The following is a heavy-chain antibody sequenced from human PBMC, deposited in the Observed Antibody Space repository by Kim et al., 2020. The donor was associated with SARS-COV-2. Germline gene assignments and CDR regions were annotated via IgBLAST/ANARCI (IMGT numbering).Heavy chain of an antibody. CDR1: GGSISSGGYY. CDR2: IYYSGST. J-gene: IGHJ4*02. Sequence: SETLSLTCTVSGGSISSGGYYWSWIRQHPGKGLEWIGYIYYSGSTYYNPSLKSRVTISVDTSKNQFSLKLSSVTAAETAVYYCARVEGYCSGGSCSLFDYWGQGTLVTVSS. V-gene: IGHV4-31*03. D-gene: IGHD2-15*01. CDR3: ARVEGYCSGGSCSLFDY.